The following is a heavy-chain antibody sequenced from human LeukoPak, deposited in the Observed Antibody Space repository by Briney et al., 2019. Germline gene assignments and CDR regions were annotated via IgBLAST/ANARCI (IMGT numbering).Heavy chain of an antibody. J-gene: IGHJ5*01. CDR3: ARDLVAGDNNWFDS. V-gene: IGHV4-61*02. CDR2: SYASGST. Sequence: PSETLSLTCTVSGGSISSDSSYWTWIRQPAGKGLEWIGRSYASGSTDYSPSLKSRVTISLDTSKNQFSLKLSSVTAADTAIYYCARDLVAGDNNWFDSWGQGTLVTVSS. CDR1: GGSISSDSSY. D-gene: IGHD2-15*01.